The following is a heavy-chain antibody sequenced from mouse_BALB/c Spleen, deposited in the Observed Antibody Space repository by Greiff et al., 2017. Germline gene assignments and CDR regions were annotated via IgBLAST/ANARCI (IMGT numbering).Heavy chain of an antibody. V-gene: IGHV5-6-3*01. CDR2: INSNGGST. J-gene: IGHJ4*01. CDR1: GFTFSSYG. Sequence: EVMLVESGGGLVQPGGSLKLSCAASGFTFSSYGMSWVRQTPDKRLELVATINSNGGSTYYPDSVKGRFTISRDNAKNTLYLQMSSLKSEDTAMYYCARDQGYYVRAMDYWGQGTSVTVSS. D-gene: IGHD2-3*01. CDR3: ARDQGYYVRAMDY.